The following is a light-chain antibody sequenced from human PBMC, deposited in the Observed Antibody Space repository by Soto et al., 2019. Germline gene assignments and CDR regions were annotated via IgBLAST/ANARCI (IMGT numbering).Light chain of an antibody. V-gene: IGKV3-11*01. Sequence: EFVLTQAPATLSLSPGGSAIPSCRASQSVAGSLAWDQQKPGQAPRLLIYDISTRAAAIPARCSGSGSGKDFTLTISRLEPEDVAVYYCQQYGDSPLYTFGQGTKVDIK. CDR1: QSVAGS. CDR2: DIS. CDR3: QQYGDSPLYT. J-gene: IGKJ2*01.